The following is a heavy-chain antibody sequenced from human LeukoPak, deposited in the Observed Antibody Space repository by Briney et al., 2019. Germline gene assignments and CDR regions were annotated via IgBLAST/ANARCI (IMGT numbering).Heavy chain of an antibody. Sequence: GGSLRLSCAASGFSFNDYFMGWSRQTPGKGLEWGSYITNNGRKTYYADSMKGRFTSSRHNAKNSLYLQMNSLRAEDTALYYCARAGMDSRGYYQGFDYWGQGTLVTVSS. CDR2: ITNNGRKT. CDR1: GFSFNDYF. D-gene: IGHD3-22*01. CDR3: ARAGMDSRGYYQGFDY. V-gene: IGHV3-11*04. J-gene: IGHJ4*02.